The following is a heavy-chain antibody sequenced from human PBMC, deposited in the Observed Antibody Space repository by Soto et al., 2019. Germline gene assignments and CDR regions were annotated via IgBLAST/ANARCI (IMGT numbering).Heavy chain of an antibody. Sequence: SETQCLTCTVYGGDFSSGGCYWSWIRQPPGKGLEWIGEMSHSGGTHFNPSLKSRVTISVDTSKNQFSLKMSSVTAADTALYYCARVERGTATTVVDAFDIWGPGKMVTVSS. V-gene: IGHV4-34*01. CDR1: GGDFSSGGCY. J-gene: IGHJ3*02. CDR3: ARVERGTATTVVDAFDI. CDR2: MSHSGGT. D-gene: IGHD1-1*01.